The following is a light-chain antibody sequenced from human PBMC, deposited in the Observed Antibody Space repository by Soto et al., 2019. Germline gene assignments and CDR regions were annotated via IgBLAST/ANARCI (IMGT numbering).Light chain of an antibody. CDR3: AAWDDRLNGWV. Sequence: QAVVTQPPSASGTPGQRVTMSCSGSSSNIGSNTVNWYQQVPGTAPKLLIHSNNQRPSGVPDRFSGSKSGTSASLAISGLQSEDEADYYCAAWDDRLNGWVFGGGTKVTVL. J-gene: IGLJ3*02. CDR2: SNN. V-gene: IGLV1-44*01. CDR1: SSNIGSNT.